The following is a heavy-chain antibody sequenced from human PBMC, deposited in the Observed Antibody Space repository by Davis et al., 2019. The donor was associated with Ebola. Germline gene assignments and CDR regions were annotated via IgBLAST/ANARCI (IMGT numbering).Heavy chain of an antibody. Sequence: AASVKVSCKASGYTFTGYYMHWVRQAPGQGLKWMGWINPNSGGTNYAQKFQGWVTMTRDTSISTAYMELSRLRSDDTAVYYCARVRVYSSSSYWFDPWGQGTLVTVSS. V-gene: IGHV1-2*04. CDR3: ARVRVYSSSSYWFDP. J-gene: IGHJ5*02. CDR1: GYTFTGYY. CDR2: INPNSGGT. D-gene: IGHD6-6*01.